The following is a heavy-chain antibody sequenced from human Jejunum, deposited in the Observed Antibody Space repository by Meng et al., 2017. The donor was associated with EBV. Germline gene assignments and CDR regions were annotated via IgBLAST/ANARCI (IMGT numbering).Heavy chain of an antibody. CDR1: GGSIRSSGYY. D-gene: IGHD2-2*01. V-gene: IGHV4-39*07. CDR3: ARAGYCSSTTCPRWFDP. J-gene: IGHJ5*02. CDR2: IYDSGTT. Sequence: LQLPGSGPGLVKPSEALSLTCTVSGGSIRSSGYYWGWIRQPPGKGLQWIGSIYDSGTTYYNPSLRSRVTISVDTSKNQFSLKLNSVTAADTAVYYCARAGYCSSTTCPRWFDPWGQGTLVTSPQ.